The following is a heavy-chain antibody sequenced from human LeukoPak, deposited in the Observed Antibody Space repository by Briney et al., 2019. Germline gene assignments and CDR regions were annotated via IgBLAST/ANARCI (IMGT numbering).Heavy chain of an antibody. D-gene: IGHD5-18*01. Sequence: ASVKVSCKASGYTFTSYDINGVRQATGQGLEWMGWMNPNSGNTGYAQKFQGRVTMTRNTSISTAYMELSSLRSEDTAVYYCARVFNRYSYGTPPGYWGQGTLVTVSS. CDR1: GYTFTSYD. V-gene: IGHV1-8*01. CDR2: MNPNSGNT. J-gene: IGHJ4*02. CDR3: ARVFNRYSYGTPPGY.